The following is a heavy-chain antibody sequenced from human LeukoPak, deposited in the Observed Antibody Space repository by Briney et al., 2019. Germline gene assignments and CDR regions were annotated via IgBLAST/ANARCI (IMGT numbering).Heavy chain of an antibody. Sequence: GGSLRLSCAASGFTFSSYGMPWVRQAPGKGLEWVAVISYDGSNKYYADSVKGRFTISRDNSKNTLYLQMNSLRAEDTAVYYCAVDTAMTRVTWGMDVWGQGTTVTVSS. D-gene: IGHD5-18*01. CDR1: GFTFSSYG. CDR3: AVDTAMTRVTWGMDV. J-gene: IGHJ6*02. CDR2: ISYDGSNK. V-gene: IGHV3-30*03.